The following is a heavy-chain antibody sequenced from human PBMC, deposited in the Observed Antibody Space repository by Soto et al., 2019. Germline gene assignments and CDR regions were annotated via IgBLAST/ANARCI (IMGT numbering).Heavy chain of an antibody. J-gene: IGHJ4*02. Sequence: QVQLQESGPGLVKPSETLSLTCTVSGGSISSYYWSWIRQPPGKGLEWIGYIYYSGSTNYNPSLKSRVTISVDTSKNQFSLKLSSVTAADTAVYYCARLSSLVWAFDYWGQGTLVTVSS. CDR1: GGSISSYY. CDR2: IYYSGST. D-gene: IGHD2-8*02. CDR3: ARLSSLVWAFDY. V-gene: IGHV4-59*08.